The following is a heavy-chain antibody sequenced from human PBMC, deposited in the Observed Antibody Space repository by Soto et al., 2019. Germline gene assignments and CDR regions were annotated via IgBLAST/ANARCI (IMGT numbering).Heavy chain of an antibody. D-gene: IGHD4-17*01. CDR2: ISAGSGNT. V-gene: IGHV1-58*02. Sequence: SVKVSCKSSGFTFTSSAMKWVRHARGQRLEWLGWISAGSGNTKYEQKLQERVTITRDTSTSTDYMHISSMRSHDTAVYYCAADLNAYGDYPDYWGQGTLVTVSS. J-gene: IGHJ4*02. CDR3: AADLNAYGDYPDY. CDR1: GFTFTSSA.